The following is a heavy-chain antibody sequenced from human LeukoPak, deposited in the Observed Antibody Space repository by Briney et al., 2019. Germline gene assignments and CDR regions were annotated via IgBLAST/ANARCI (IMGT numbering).Heavy chain of an antibody. CDR1: GFTDSRYG. V-gene: IGHV3-30*18. CDR2: VTYDGSTR. J-gene: IGHJ4*02. D-gene: IGHD6-19*01. Sequence: GRSLRLSCAASGFTDSRYGMHWVRQAPGKGLELASSVTYDGSTRFYADSVKGRFAISRDNSKNTLYLQMNSLRAEDTAVYYCAKDQRASSAWYGYFDFWGQGTLVTVSS. CDR3: AKDQRASSAWYGYFDF.